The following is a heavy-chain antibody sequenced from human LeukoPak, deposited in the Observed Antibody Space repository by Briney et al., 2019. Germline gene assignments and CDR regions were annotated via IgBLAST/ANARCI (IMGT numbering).Heavy chain of an antibody. CDR1: GGSISSYY. CDR3: ARLMVYATHYYYYGMDV. CDR2: IYYSGST. Sequence: SETLSLTRTVSGGSISSYYWSWIRQPPGKGLEWIGYIYYSGSTNYNPSLKSRVTISVDTSKNQFSLKLSSVTAADTAVYYCARLMVYATHYYYYGMDVWGQGTTVTVSS. V-gene: IGHV4-59*01. D-gene: IGHD2-8*01. J-gene: IGHJ6*02.